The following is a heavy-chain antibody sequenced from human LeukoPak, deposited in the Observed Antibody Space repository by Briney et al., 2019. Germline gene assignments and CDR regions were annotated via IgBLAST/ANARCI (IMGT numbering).Heavy chain of an antibody. Sequence: GGSLRLSCSASGFTFGDYAMSWVRQAPGKGLEWVGFVRSNTYGGTTDYAASVKGRFTISRDDAKDIAYLQMNSLKTEDTAVYYCTRGRSYFDSWGQGALVAVSS. CDR1: GFTFGDYA. V-gene: IGHV3-49*04. CDR3: TRGRSYFDS. CDR2: VRSNTYGGTT. J-gene: IGHJ4*02.